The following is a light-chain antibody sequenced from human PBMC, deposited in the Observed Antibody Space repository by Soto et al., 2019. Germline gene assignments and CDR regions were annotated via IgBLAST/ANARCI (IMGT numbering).Light chain of an antibody. CDR2: SAS. CDR1: QSISNF. V-gene: IGKV1-39*01. J-gene: IGKJ5*01. CDR3: QQYGTSEII. Sequence: DIPLTQSPSSLSASVGDRVTITCRASQSISNFLNWYQQKPGQAPKLLISSASNVQSGVPSRFSGSGSGTDFTLTISRLEPEDFAVFFCQQYGTSEIIFGQGRRLE.